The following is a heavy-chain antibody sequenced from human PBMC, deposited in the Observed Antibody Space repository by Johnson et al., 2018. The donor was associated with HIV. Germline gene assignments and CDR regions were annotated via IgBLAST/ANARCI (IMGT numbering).Heavy chain of an antibody. Sequence: QVQLVESGGGVVRPGRSLRLSCAASGFTFSDYYMSWIRQAPGKGLEWVAVISYDGSNKYCADSVKGRFTISRDNSRNTLYLQMGSLRPEDMAVYYCARASALDIWGQGTMVTVSS. CDR1: GFTFSDYY. J-gene: IGHJ3*02. CDR2: ISYDGSNK. V-gene: IGHV3-30*14. CDR3: ARASALDI.